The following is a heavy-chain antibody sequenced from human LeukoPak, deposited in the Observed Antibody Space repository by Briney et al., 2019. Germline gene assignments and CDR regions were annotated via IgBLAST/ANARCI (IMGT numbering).Heavy chain of an antibody. CDR2: ISNFGDII. V-gene: IGHV3-48*03. CDR1: GFTFSNYE. Sequence: GGSLRLSCAASGFTFSNYEMNWVRQAPGKGLEWISHISNFGDIIHYADSVEGRFTISRDNDKNSIHLQMNSLRAEDTAVYYCAKDATPALGTVYMDVWGKGTTVTISS. J-gene: IGHJ6*03. D-gene: IGHD6-13*01. CDR3: AKDATPALGTVYMDV.